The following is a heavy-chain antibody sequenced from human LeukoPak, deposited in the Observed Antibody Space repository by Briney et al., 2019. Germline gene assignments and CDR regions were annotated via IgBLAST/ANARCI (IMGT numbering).Heavy chain of an antibody. CDR2: IYGTGST. CDR3: ARYDSRGNASTRFDY. Sequence: PSETLSLTCAFSGYSLGKNYYQGWIRQPPGKGLEWIGRIYGTGSTSYNPSLMNRVTMSVDTSKNHFSLKLTSVTAADTAVYYRARYDSRGNASTRFDYWGQGILVTISS. V-gene: IGHV4-38-2*01. J-gene: IGHJ4*02. CDR1: GYSLGKNYY. D-gene: IGHD3-16*01.